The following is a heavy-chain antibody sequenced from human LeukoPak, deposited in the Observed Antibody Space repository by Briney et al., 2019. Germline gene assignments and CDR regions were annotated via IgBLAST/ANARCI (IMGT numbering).Heavy chain of an antibody. V-gene: IGHV1-3*01. CDR1: GYTLTELS. Sequence: ASVKVSCKVSGYTLTELSMHWVRQAPGQRLEWMGWINAGNGNTKYSQKFQGRVTITRDTSASTAYMELSSLRSEDTAVYYCARGMSYCGGDCYPSIDAFDIWGQGTMVTVSS. J-gene: IGHJ3*02. CDR2: INAGNGNT. CDR3: ARGMSYCGGDCYPSIDAFDI. D-gene: IGHD2-21*02.